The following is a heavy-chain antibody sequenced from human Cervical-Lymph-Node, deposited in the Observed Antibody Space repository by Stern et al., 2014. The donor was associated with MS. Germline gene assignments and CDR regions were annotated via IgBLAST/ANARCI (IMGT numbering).Heavy chain of an antibody. V-gene: IGHV1-8*01. Sequence: VQLEESGAEVKKPGASVKVSCKASGYTFTSYDINWVRQGTGQGLEWMGWMNTYSGNAVYAQKFQGRVTMTRDTSTSTAYLELTSLRSEDTAVFYCARGRELLSLDYWGQGTLVTVSS. J-gene: IGHJ4*02. CDR2: MNTYSGNA. D-gene: IGHD1-26*01. CDR3: ARGRELLSLDY. CDR1: GYTFTSYD.